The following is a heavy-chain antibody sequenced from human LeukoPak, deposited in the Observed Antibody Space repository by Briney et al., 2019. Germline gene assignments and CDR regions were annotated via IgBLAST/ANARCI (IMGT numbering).Heavy chain of an antibody. Sequence: GASVKVSCKASGYTFTSYGISWVRQAPGQGLEWMGGIIPIFGTANYAQKFQGRVTITADESTSTAYMEPSSLRSEDTAVYYCARYYGSGSYYGYYYYMDVWGKGTTVTISS. J-gene: IGHJ6*03. CDR1: GYTFTSYG. CDR2: IIPIFGTA. CDR3: ARYYGSGSYYGYYYYMDV. D-gene: IGHD3-10*01. V-gene: IGHV1-69*13.